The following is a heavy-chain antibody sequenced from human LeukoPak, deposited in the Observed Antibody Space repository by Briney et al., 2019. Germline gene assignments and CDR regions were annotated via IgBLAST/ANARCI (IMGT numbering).Heavy chain of an antibody. D-gene: IGHD3-3*01. CDR1: GYSFTSYW. V-gene: IGHV5-51*01. J-gene: IGHJ4*02. CDR2: IYPGDSDT. Sequence: GESQKISCKGSGYSFTSYWIGWVRQMPGKGLEWMGIIYPGDSDTRYSPSFQGQVTISADKSISTAYLQWSSLKASDTAMYYCARPNDFWSGYYHYWGQGTLVTVSS. CDR3: ARPNDFWSGYYHY.